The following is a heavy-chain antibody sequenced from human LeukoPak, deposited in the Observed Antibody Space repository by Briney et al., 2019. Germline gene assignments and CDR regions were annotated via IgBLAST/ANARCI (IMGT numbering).Heavy chain of an antibody. CDR3: ARPRAQHPPHFDY. J-gene: IGHJ4*02. CDR1: GYSFTSYW. V-gene: IGHV5-51*01. D-gene: IGHD6-13*01. CDR2: IYPGDFDT. Sequence: GESLKTSGKGSGYSFTSYWIGWVRQMPGKGLEWMGIIYPGDFDTRYSPSFQGQVTISADKSIRTAYLQWSSLKASDTAMYYCARPRAQHPPHFDYWGQGTLVTVSS.